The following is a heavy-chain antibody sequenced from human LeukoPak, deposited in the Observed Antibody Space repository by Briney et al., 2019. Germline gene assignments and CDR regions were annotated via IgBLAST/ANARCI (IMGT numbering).Heavy chain of an antibody. D-gene: IGHD6-6*01. V-gene: IGHV4-59*01. CDR1: GXSISSYY. CDR2: IYYSGST. J-gene: IGHJ4*02. Sequence: SETLSLTCTVSGXSISSYYWSWIRQPPGKGLEWIGYIYYSGSTNYNPSLKSRVTISVDTSKNQFSLKLSSVTAADTAVYYCARSLSSSPSFDYWGQGTLVTVSS. CDR3: ARSLSSSPSFDY.